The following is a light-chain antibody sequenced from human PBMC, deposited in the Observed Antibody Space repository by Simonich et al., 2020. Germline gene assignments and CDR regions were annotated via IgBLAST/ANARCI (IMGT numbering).Light chain of an antibody. J-gene: IGLJ3*02. CDR3: QSYDSSNWV. Sequence: NFMLTQPHSVSESPGKTVTISCTRSSGSIASNYVQWYQQRPGSSPTTVIYEDNQRPSGGPERFSGSIDSSSNSASLTISGLKTEDEADYYCQSYDSSNWVFGGGTKLTVL. V-gene: IGLV6-57*01. CDR1: SGSIASNY. CDR2: EDN.